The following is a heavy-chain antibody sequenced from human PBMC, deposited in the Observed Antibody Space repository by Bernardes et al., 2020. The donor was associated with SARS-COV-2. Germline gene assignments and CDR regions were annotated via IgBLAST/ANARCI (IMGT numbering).Heavy chain of an antibody. J-gene: IGHJ4*02. CDR3: AKGQAIQLWLLFDY. V-gene: IGHV3-23*01. CDR1: GFTFSTYA. Sequence: GGSLRLSCAVSGFTFSTYAMSWVRQAPGKGLEWVSAISNDGGSTYYADSVKGRFTISRDNSKNTLYLQMNSLRAEDTAIYYCAKGQAIQLWLLFDYWGQGTLVTVSS. D-gene: IGHD5-18*01. CDR2: ISNDGGST.